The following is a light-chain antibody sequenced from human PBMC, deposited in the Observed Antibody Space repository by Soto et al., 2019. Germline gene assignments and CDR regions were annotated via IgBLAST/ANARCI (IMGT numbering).Light chain of an antibody. J-gene: IGLJ1*01. CDR1: SSDVGGYNY. V-gene: IGLV2-14*01. CDR3: SSYTSSSTAYV. Sequence: QSVLTQPGSVSGSPGQSITISCTGTSSDVGGYNYVSWYQQHPGKAPKLMIYEVSNRPSGVSNRFSGSKSGNTASLTISGLQAEDEADYYCSSYTSSSTAYVFGTGTKLTVL. CDR2: EVS.